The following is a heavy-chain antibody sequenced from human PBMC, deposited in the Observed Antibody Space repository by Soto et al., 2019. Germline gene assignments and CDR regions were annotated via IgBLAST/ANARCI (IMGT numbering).Heavy chain of an antibody. J-gene: IGHJ3*02. V-gene: IGHV4-34*01. Sequence: PSETLSLTCAVYGGSFSGYYWSWIRQPPGKGLEWIGEINHSGSTNYNPSLKSRVTISVDTSKNQFSLKLSSVTAADTAVYYCARDPRGAFDIWGQGTMVTVSS. CDR2: INHSGST. CDR1: GGSFSGYY. CDR3: ARDPRGAFDI.